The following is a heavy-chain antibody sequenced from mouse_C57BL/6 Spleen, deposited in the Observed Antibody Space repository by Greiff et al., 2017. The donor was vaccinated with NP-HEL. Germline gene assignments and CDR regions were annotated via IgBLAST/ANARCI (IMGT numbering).Heavy chain of an antibody. CDR2: IDPSDSYT. J-gene: IGHJ4*01. V-gene: IGHV1-50*01. Sequence: QVQLQQSGAELVKPGASVKLSCKASGYTFTSYWMQWVKQRPGQGLEWIGEIDPSDSYTNYNQKFKGKATLTVDTSSSTAYMQLSSLTSEDSAVYYCARRTYDGYPLWGQGTSVTVSS. CDR1: GYTFTSYW. D-gene: IGHD2-3*01. CDR3: ARRTYDGYPL.